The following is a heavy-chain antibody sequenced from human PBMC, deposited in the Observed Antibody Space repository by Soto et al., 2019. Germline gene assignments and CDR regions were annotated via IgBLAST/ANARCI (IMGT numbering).Heavy chain of an antibody. V-gene: IGHV4-39*01. CDR3: AILGGYCSSTSCYGYYGMDV. CDR1: GGSISSGPYS. Sequence: SETLSLTCTVSGGSISSGPYSWGWIRQPPGKGLEWIGTFYYSGSTNYNTSLESRVTISVDTSKNQFSLKVSSVTAADTAVYYCAILGGYCSSTSCYGYYGMDVWGQGTTVTVSS. J-gene: IGHJ6*02. D-gene: IGHD2-2*01. CDR2: FYYSGST.